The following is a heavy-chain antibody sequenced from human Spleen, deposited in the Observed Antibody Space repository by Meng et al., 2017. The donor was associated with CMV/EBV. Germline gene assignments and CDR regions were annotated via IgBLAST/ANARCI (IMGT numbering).Heavy chain of an antibody. CDR2: ISWNSVSI. D-gene: IGHD2-2*02. CDR3: AKAPEYCSSTSCFTFDY. CDR1: GFSFSNYI. V-gene: IGHV3-9*01. J-gene: IGHJ4*02. Sequence: GGSLRLSCAPSGFSFSNYIMTWVRRAPGKGLEWVSGISWNSVSIGYADSVKGRFTISRDNAKNSLYLQMNSLRPEDTALYYCAKAPEYCSSTSCFTFDYWGQGTLVTVSS.